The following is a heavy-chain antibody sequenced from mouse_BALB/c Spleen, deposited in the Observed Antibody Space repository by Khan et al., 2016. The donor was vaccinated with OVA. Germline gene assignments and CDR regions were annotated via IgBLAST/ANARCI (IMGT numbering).Heavy chain of an antibody. J-gene: IGHJ2*01. Sequence: VQLQQSGAELIKPGASVKMSCKASGYTFINYWMLWIKQRPGQGLEWIGYINPTTGYTEYNQNFKDKATMTADISSSTAYLQLSRLTSEDTAVYYCARKDLRWDFDYWGQGTTLTVSS. CDR1: GYTFINYW. CDR3: ARKDLRWDFDY. CDR2: INPTTGYT. V-gene: IGHV1-7*01. D-gene: IGHD1-1*01.